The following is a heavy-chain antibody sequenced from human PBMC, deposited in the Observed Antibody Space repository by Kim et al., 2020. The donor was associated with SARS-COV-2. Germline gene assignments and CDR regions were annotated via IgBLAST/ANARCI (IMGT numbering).Heavy chain of an antibody. Sequence: GGSLRLSCAASGFTFSSYAMSWVRQAPGKGLECVSAISGSGGSTYYADSVKGRFTISRDNSKNTLYLQMNSLRAEDTAVYYCVPAVGNWFDPWGQGTLVTVSS. CDR3: VPAVGNWFDP. CDR2: ISGSGGST. V-gene: IGHV3-23*01. CDR1: GFTFSSYA. J-gene: IGHJ5*02. D-gene: IGHD6-19*01.